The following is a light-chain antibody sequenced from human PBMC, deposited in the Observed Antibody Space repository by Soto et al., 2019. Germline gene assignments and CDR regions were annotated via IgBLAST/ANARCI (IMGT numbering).Light chain of an antibody. CDR1: QDIRSD. J-gene: IGKJ4*01. CDR2: ATS. CDR3: LQDYSYPLT. V-gene: IGKV1-6*01. Sequence: AIQMTQFPSSLSASVGDRVTITCRASQDIRSDLGWYQQRPGKAPKLLIYATSSLQSGVPSRFSGSGSGTDFTLTISSLQPEYFATYYCLQDYSYPLTFGGGTKVEIK.